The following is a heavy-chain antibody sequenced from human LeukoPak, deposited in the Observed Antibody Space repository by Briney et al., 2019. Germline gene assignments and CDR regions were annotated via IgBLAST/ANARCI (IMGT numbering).Heavy chain of an antibody. D-gene: IGHD3-3*01. CDR3: ARAPREWLLGYYFDY. J-gene: IGHJ4*02. CDR1: GFTFSSYS. V-gene: IGHV3-21*01. Sequence: GGSLRLSCAASGFTFSSYSMNWVRQAPGKGLEWVSSISSSSSYIYYADSVKGRFTISRDNAKNSLYLQMNSLRAEDTAVYYCARAPREWLLGYYFDYWGQGTLVTVSS. CDR2: ISSSSSYI.